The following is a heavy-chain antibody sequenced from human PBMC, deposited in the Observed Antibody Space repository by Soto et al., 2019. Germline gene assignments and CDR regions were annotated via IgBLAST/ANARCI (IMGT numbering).Heavy chain of an antibody. CDR1: GYTFTTYG. J-gene: IGHJ3*02. Sequence: QVHLVQSGGEVKKPGASVKVSCKASGYTFTTYGINWVRQAPGQGLEWMGWISAYNGHTHYIQKLQGRVTMTTDTSTNTAYMELRSLRSDDTAVYYCARDYLGVLTEAGTYAFDIWGQGTMVTVSS. CDR3: ARDYLGVLTEAGTYAFDI. D-gene: IGHD6-19*01. V-gene: IGHV1-18*01. CDR2: ISAYNGHT.